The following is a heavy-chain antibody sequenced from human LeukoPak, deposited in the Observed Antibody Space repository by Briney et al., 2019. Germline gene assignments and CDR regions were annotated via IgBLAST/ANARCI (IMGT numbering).Heavy chain of an antibody. CDR3: ASHAKDGYSYGFPFDY. J-gene: IGHJ4*02. Sequence: GGSLRLSCAASGFTFSSYGMHWVRQAPGKGLEWVAVISYDGSNKYYADSVKGRFTISRDNSKNTLYLQMNSLRAEDTAVYYCASHAKDGYSYGFPFDYWGQGTLVTVSS. CDR2: ISYDGSNK. D-gene: IGHD5-18*01. V-gene: IGHV3-30*03. CDR1: GFTFSSYG.